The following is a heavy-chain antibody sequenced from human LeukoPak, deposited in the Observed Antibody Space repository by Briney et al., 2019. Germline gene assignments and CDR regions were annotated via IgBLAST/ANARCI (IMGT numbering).Heavy chain of an antibody. Sequence: PSETLSLTCTVSGGSISSGGYYWSWIRQHPGKGLEWIGYIYYSGNTYYSPSLKSRVTISVDTSKNQFSLKLSSVTAADTAVYYCARGRYSGYYFDYWGQGTLVTVSS. V-gene: IGHV4-31*03. CDR3: ARGRYSGYYFDY. CDR1: GGSISSGGYY. CDR2: IYYSGNT. D-gene: IGHD5-12*01. J-gene: IGHJ4*02.